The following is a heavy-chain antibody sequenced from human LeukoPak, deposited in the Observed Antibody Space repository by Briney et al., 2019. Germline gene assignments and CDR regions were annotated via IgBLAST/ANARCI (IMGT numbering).Heavy chain of an antibody. J-gene: IGHJ5*02. CDR2: IYYSGST. CDR1: GGSISSYY. D-gene: IGHD6-13*01. Sequence: SETLSLTCTVSGGSISSYYWSWIRQPPGKGLEWIGYIYYSGSTNYNPSLKSRVTISVDTSKNQFSLKLSSVTAADTAVYYCARESSSSWYGNWFDPWGQGTLVTVSS. CDR3: ARESSSSWYGNWFDP. V-gene: IGHV4-59*01.